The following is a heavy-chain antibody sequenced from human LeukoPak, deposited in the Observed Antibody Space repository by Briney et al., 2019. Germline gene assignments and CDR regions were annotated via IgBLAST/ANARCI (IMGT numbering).Heavy chain of an antibody. D-gene: IGHD4/OR15-4a*01. Sequence: GGSLRLSCASSGFTFSSYGFHWVRQAPGKGLEWVAFIRYDGIHEFYADSVKGRFTISRDNSKNTLFLQMNSLRTEDAAVYYCAKDRQDYGAHWGQGALVTVSS. CDR2: IRYDGIHE. J-gene: IGHJ4*02. V-gene: IGHV3-30*02. CDR3: AKDRQDYGAH. CDR1: GFTFSSYG.